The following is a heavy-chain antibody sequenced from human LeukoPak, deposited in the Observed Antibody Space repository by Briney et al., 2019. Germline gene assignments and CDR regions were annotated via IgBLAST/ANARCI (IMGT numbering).Heavy chain of an antibody. V-gene: IGHV3-33*01. CDR3: ARSSGWQPDFDY. D-gene: IGHD6-19*01. J-gene: IGHJ4*02. CDR2: IWYDGSNK. CDR1: GFTLSNYA. Sequence: GGSLRLSCAASGFTLSNYAMHWVRQAPGKGLEWVAVIWYDGSNKYYTDSVKGRFTISRDNSKTTLYLQMNSLRAEDTAVYYCARSSGWQPDFDYWGQGTLVTVSS.